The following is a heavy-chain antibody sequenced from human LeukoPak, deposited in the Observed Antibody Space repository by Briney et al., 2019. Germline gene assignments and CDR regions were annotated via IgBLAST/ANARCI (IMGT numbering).Heavy chain of an antibody. CDR1: GFTFSSYE. CDR3: ARDRDVVAVAGPGFFDY. J-gene: IGHJ4*02. CDR2: ISSSGSTI. D-gene: IGHD6-19*01. Sequence: GGSLRLSCAASGFTFSSYEMNWVRQAPGKGLEWVSYISSSGSTIYYADSVKGRFTISRDNAKNSLYLQMNSLRAEDTAVYYRARDRDVVAVAGPGFFDYWGQGTLVTVSS. V-gene: IGHV3-48*03.